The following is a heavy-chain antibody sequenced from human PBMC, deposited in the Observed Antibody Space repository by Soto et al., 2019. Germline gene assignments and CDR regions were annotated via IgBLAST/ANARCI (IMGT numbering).Heavy chain of an antibody. CDR1: GGSFSGYY. J-gene: IGHJ4*02. CDR3: AVGGGFYGYNTRRVFDY. V-gene: IGHV4-34*01. D-gene: IGHD5-12*01. CDR2: INHSGST. Sequence: SETLSLTCAVYGGSFSGYYWSWIRQPPGKGLEWIGEINHSGSTNYNPSLKSRVTISVDTSKNQFSLKPSSVTAADTAVYYCAVGGGFYGYNTRRVFDYWGQGTLVTVS.